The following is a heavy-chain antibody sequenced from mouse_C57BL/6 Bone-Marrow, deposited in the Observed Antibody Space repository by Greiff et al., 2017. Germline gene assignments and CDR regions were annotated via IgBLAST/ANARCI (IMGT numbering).Heavy chain of an antibody. Sequence: DVQLQESGPGLVKPSQSLSLTCSVTGYSITSGYYWNWIRQFPGNKLEWMGYISYDGSNNYNPSLKNRISITRDTSKNQFFLKLNSVTTEDTATYYCARKGAQEEYAMDYWGQGTSVTVSS. D-gene: IGHD3-2*02. V-gene: IGHV3-6*01. CDR2: ISYDGSN. CDR3: ARKGAQEEYAMDY. J-gene: IGHJ4*01. CDR1: GYSITSGYY.